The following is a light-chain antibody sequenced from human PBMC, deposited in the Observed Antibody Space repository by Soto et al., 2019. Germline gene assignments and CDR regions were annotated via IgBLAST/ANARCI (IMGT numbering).Light chain of an antibody. Sequence: DIPMTQSPSTLSASVGDRVTITCRASQSINSWLAWYQQKPGKAPKLLIYKASTLESGVPSRFSGSGSGTEFTLTISCLQPDDFATYYCQQAYSSFGGGTKVEIK. CDR2: KAS. CDR1: QSINSW. V-gene: IGKV1-5*03. J-gene: IGKJ4*01. CDR3: QQAYSS.